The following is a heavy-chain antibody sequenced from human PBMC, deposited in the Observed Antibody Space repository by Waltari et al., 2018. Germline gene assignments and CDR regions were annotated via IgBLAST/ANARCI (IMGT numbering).Heavy chain of an antibody. D-gene: IGHD3-22*01. CDR3: ARQRRDYYDSSGYYDY. J-gene: IGHJ4*02. CDR2: IYPGDSDT. V-gene: IGHV5-51*01. Sequence: EVQLVQSGAEVKKPGESLKISCKGSGYSFTSYWIGWVRQMPGKGLEWMGIIYPGDSDTRYSPSFQGQVTISADKSISTAYLQWSSLKASDTAMYYCARQRRDYYDSSGYYDYWGQGTLVTVSS. CDR1: GYSFTSYW.